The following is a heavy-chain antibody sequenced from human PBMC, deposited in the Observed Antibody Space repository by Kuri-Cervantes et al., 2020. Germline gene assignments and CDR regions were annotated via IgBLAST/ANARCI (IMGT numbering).Heavy chain of an antibody. D-gene: IGHD6-19*01. CDR1: GFTFNDYW. CDR2: INGDGTSI. V-gene: IGHV3-74*01. Sequence: GESLKISCAVSGFTFNDYWMHWVRQAPGEGLVWVSRINGDGTSISYADSAKGRFTISRDNAKNTLYLQMNSLRAEDTAVYYCARGGYSSGMGNYWGQGTLVTVSS. J-gene: IGHJ4*02. CDR3: ARGGYSSGMGNY.